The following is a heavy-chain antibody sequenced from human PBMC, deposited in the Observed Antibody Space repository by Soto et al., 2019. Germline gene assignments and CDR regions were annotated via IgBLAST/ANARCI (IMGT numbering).Heavy chain of an antibody. J-gene: IGHJ4*02. CDR2: IIPVFGTA. CDR3: ARVSAAANVDY. V-gene: IGHV1-69*13. Sequence: SVKVSCKASGGTFSSYTISWVRQAPGQGLEWMGGIIPVFGTANYAQKFQGRVTITADESTSTAYKELSSLRSEDTAVYYCARVSAAANVDYWGQGTLVTVSS. CDR1: GGTFSSYT. D-gene: IGHD2-2*01.